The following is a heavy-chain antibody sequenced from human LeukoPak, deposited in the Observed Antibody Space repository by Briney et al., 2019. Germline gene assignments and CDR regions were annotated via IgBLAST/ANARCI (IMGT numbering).Heavy chain of an antibody. CDR3: AKDIGAVAGYLFDY. J-gene: IGHJ4*02. V-gene: IGHV3-9*01. D-gene: IGHD6-19*01. CDR1: GFTFDDYA. CDR2: ISWNSGSI. Sequence: GRSLRLSCAASGFTFDDYAMHWVRQAPGKDLEWVSGISWNSGSIGYADSVKGRFTISRDNAKNSLYLQMNSLRAEDTALYYCAKDIGAVAGYLFDYWGQGTLVTVSS.